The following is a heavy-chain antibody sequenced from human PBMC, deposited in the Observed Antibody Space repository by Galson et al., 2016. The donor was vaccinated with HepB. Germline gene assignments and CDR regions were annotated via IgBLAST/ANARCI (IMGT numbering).Heavy chain of an antibody. CDR3: ARLYCRGGSCYPSAFEI. V-gene: IGHV5-51*01. CDR2: IYPGNSDT. J-gene: IGHJ3*02. Sequence: QSGAEVKKPGESLRISCQASGYNFPSHWIGWVRQMPGKGLEWMEIIYPGNSDTRYSPSFQGQVTISADKSIRTAYLQWNSLKASDTAMYYCARLYCRGGSCYPSAFEIWGQGTMVTVSS. D-gene: IGHD2-15*01. CDR1: GYNFPSHW.